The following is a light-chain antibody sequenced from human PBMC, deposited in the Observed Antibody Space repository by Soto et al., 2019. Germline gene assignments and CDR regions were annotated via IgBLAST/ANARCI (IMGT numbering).Light chain of an antibody. CDR2: AAS. V-gene: IGKV1-39*01. CDR3: QQTYITPPPT. CDR1: QSISSY. J-gene: IGKJ1*01. Sequence: DVQMTQSPSSLSASVGDRVTITCRASQSISSYLNWYQQKPGKAPKLLIYAASNLQSGVPSRFSGSGSGTDFTLTISSLQPEDFATYYCQQTYITPPPTFSQGTKVEIK.